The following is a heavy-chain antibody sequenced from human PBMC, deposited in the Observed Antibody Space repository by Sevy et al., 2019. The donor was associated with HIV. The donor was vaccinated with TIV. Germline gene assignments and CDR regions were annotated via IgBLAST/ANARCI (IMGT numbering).Heavy chain of an antibody. J-gene: IGHJ3*02. V-gene: IGHV3-23*01. CDR1: GFTFSTYA. CDR3: AKDFYAGSGYYPQGAFDI. D-gene: IGHD3-22*01. Sequence: GGSLRLSCAASGFTFSTYAMNWVRQAPGRGLEWVSCISGSGGSTLYAHSVKGRFTISRDNSRNTLYLHMDSLRADDTAVYFCAKDFYAGSGYYPQGAFDIWGQGTMVTVSS. CDR2: ISGSGGST.